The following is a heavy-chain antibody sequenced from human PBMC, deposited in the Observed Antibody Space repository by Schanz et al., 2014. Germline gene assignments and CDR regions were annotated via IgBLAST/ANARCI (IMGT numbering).Heavy chain of an antibody. CDR3: ARDEGRDGYNLAFDV. V-gene: IGHV3-53*01. J-gene: IGHJ3*01. CDR1: GFSVSTHY. Sequence: EAQLVESGGGLIQPGGSLRLSCAVSGFSVSTHYMSWARQAPGKGLEWISSLYINAGSTRYADSVKGRFFISRDSSKNPLFLQMNSLRADDTAIYFCARDEGRDGYNLAFDVWGQGTLVTVSS. D-gene: IGHD2-21*01. CDR2: LYINAGST.